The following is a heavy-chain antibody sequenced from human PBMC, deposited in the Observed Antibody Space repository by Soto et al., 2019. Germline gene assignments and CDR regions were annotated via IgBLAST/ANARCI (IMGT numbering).Heavy chain of an antibody. V-gene: IGHV3-15*01. CDR3: TTGKSRWDCGGDCYSPQFDY. J-gene: IGHJ4*02. D-gene: IGHD2-21*02. CDR2: IKSKTDGGTT. CDR1: GFTFSNAW. Sequence: GGSLRLSCAASGFTFSNAWMSWVRQAPGKGLEWVGRIKSKTDGGTTDYAAPVKGRFTISRDDSKNTLYLQMNSLKTEDTAVYYCTTGKSRWDCGGDCYSPQFDYWGQGTLVTVSS.